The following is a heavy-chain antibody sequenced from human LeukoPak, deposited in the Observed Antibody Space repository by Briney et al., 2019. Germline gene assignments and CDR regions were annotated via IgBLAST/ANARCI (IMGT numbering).Heavy chain of an antibody. Sequence: GGSLRLSCAASGFTFSVYYMFWVRQAPGKGLVWVSSISPDATKSKYADFVEGRLTISRDNAKNTLYLQLNSLRVEDAAVYHCVGGPGWVFDLWGRGTLVTVSS. J-gene: IGHJ2*01. CDR2: ISPDATKS. D-gene: IGHD1-26*01. V-gene: IGHV3-74*03. CDR1: GFTFSVYY. CDR3: VGGPGWVFDL.